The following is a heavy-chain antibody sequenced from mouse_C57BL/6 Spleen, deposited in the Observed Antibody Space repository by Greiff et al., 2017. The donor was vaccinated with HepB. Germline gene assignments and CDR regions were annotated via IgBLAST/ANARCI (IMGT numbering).Heavy chain of an antibody. D-gene: IGHD2-10*01. CDR3: AREAYYDYFDY. Sequence: EVQLVESGGGLVKPGGSLKLSCAASGFTFSDYGMHWVRQAPEKGLEWVAYISSGSSTIYYADTVKGRFTISRDNAKNTLFLQMTSLRSEDTAMYYCAREAYYDYFDYWGQGTTLTVSS. CDR2: ISSGSSTI. V-gene: IGHV5-17*01. CDR1: GFTFSDYG. J-gene: IGHJ2*01.